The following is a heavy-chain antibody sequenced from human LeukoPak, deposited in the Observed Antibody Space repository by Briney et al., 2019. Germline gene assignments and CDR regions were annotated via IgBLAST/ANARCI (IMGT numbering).Heavy chain of an antibody. CDR2: IYYSGST. Sequence: PSETLSLTCTCSGGSISSYYWSWIRQPRGKGLEGRGYIYYSGSTNYNPSLKSRVTISVDASKNQFSLKLSSVTAADTTVYYCARWEFDLGGFAYWGQGTLVSVSS. CDR1: GGSISSYY. D-gene: IGHD3-10*01. CDR3: ARWEFDLGGFAY. V-gene: IGHV4-59*08. J-gene: IGHJ4*02.